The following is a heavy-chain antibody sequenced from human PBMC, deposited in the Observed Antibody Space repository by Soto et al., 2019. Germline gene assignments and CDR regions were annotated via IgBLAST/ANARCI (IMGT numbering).Heavy chain of an antibody. CDR2: IRSKAYGGTT. D-gene: IGHD3-22*01. CDR1: GFTFGDYA. CDR3: TRERHYDSSGYLGY. Sequence: GGSLRLSCTASGFTFGDYAMSWVRQAPGKGLEWVGFIRSKAYGGTTEYAASVKGRFTISRDDSKSIAYLQMNSLKTEDTAVYYCTRERHYDSSGYLGYWGQGTPVPVYS. J-gene: IGHJ4*02. V-gene: IGHV3-49*04.